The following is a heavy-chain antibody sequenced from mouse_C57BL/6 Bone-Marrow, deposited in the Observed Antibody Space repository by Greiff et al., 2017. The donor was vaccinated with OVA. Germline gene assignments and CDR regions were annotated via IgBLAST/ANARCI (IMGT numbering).Heavy chain of an antibody. Sequence: VKVVESGAELARPGASVKLSCKASGYTFTSYGISWVKQRTGQGLEWIGEIYPRSGNTYYNEKFKGKATLTADKSSSTAYMELRSLTSEDSAVYFCAAGPAWFAYWGQGTLVTVSA. V-gene: IGHV1-81*01. CDR2: IYPRSGNT. J-gene: IGHJ3*01. D-gene: IGHD3-3*01. CDR1: GYTFTSYG. CDR3: AAGPAWFAY.